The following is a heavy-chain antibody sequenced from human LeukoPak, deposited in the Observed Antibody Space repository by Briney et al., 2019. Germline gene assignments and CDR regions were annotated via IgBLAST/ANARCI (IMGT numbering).Heavy chain of an antibody. CDR3: ARDQTYYDSSGYSLYAFDI. D-gene: IGHD3-22*01. CDR1: GGSISSYY. CDR2: IYTSGST. J-gene: IGHJ3*02. Sequence: PSETLSLTCTVAGGSISSYYWSWIRQPAGKGMEWIGRIYTSGSTNYNPSLKSGVTMSVGTSKNQFSLELSSVTAADTAVYYCARDQTYYDSSGYSLYAFDIWGQGTMVTVSS. V-gene: IGHV4-4*07.